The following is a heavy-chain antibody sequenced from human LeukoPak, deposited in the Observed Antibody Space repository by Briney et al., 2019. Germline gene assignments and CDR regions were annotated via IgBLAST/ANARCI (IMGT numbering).Heavy chain of an antibody. V-gene: IGHV1-18*01. CDR3: AREDRHMNWFDP. CDR1: GYTFTSYD. CDR2: ISAYNGNT. Sequence: GASVKVSCKASGYTFTSYDINWVRQAPGQGLEWMGWISAYNGNTNYAQKLQGRVTMTTDTSTSTAYMELRSLRSDDTAVYYCAREDRHMNWFDPWGQGTLVTVSS. J-gene: IGHJ5*02.